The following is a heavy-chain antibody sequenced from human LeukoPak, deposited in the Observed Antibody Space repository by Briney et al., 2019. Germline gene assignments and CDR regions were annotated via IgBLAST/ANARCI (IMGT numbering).Heavy chain of an antibody. V-gene: IGHV4-61*02. CDR1: GGSISSGDYY. CDR3: ARVAAAAGVRGYFDY. D-gene: IGHD6-13*01. Sequence: PSETLSLTCTVSGGSISSGDYYWSWIRQPAGKGLEWIGRIYTRGSTNYNPSLKSRVTISVDTSKNQFSLKLSSVTAADTAVYYCARVAAAAGVRGYFDYWGQGTLVTVSS. J-gene: IGHJ4*02. CDR2: IYTRGST.